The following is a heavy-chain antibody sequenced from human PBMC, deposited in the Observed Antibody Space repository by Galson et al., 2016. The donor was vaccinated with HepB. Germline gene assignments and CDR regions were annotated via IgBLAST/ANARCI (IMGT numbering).Heavy chain of an antibody. V-gene: IGHV3-23*01. Sequence: SLRLSCAASGFTFTSYAMSWVRQAPGKGLEWVSAINGGGGFTYYTDSVTGRFTISRDTSKNTLYLQMNSLRYEDTAVYYCAKAATPVFYYHGMDVWGQGTTVTVSS. J-gene: IGHJ6*02. CDR3: AKAATPVFYYHGMDV. CDR1: GFTFTSYA. CDR2: INGGGGFT.